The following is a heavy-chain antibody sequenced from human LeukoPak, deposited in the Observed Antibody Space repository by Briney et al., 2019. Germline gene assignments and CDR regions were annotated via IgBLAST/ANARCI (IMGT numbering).Heavy chain of an antibody. CDR2: ISSDGSST. V-gene: IGHV3-74*01. CDR3: ARTGIAARPTVWSDP. Sequence: GGSLRLSCAASGFTFSSYWMHWVRQAPGKGLVWVSHISSDGSSTNYADSVKGRFTISRDNAKNTLYLQMNSLRAEDTAVYYCARTGIAARPTVWSDPWGQGTLVTVSS. J-gene: IGHJ5*02. D-gene: IGHD6-6*01. CDR1: GFTFSSYW.